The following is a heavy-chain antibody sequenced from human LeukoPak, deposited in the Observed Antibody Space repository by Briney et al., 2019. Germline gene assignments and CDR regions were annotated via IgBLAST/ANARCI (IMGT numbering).Heavy chain of an antibody. Sequence: GASVKVSCKASGYTFTNYGINWLRQAPGQGLEWMGWISAYNGNTNYAQRLQGRVTMTTDTYTSTAYMELRSLRYDDTAVYYCARDSLGSMEYWGQGTLVTVSS. CDR2: ISAYNGNT. CDR1: GYTFTNYG. J-gene: IGHJ4*02. V-gene: IGHV1-18*01. CDR3: ARDSLGSMEY. D-gene: IGHD3-16*01.